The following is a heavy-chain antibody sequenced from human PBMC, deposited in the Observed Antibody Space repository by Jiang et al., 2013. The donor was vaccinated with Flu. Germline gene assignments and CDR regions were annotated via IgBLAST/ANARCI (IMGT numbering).Heavy chain of an antibody. Sequence: LTCAVYGGSFSGYYWSWIRQPPGKGLEWIGEINHSGSTNYNPSLKSRVTISVDTSKNQFSLKLSSVTAADTAVYYCARGLAKGVDYWGQGTLVTVSS. J-gene: IGHJ4*02. V-gene: IGHV4-34*01. CDR2: INHSGST. CDR3: ARGLAKGVDY. CDR1: GGSFSGYY. D-gene: IGHD1-26*01.